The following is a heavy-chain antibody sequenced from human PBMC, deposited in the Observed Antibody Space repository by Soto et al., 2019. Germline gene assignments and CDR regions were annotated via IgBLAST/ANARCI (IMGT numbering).Heavy chain of an antibody. Sequence: SQTLSLTCAISGDSVSSNSAAWNWIRQSPSRGLEWLGRTYYRSKWYNDYAVSVKSRITINPDTSKNQFSLQLNSVTPEDTAVYYCARDTGQLVRGSSYYYMDVWGKGTTVTVSS. CDR2: TYYRSKWYN. CDR1: GDSVSSNSAA. J-gene: IGHJ6*03. CDR3: ARDTGQLVRGSSYYYMDV. D-gene: IGHD6-6*01. V-gene: IGHV6-1*01.